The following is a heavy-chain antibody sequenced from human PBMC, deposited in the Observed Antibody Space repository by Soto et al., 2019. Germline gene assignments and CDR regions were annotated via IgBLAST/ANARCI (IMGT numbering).Heavy chain of an antibody. J-gene: IGHJ4*02. CDR2: IKSKTDGGTT. Sequence: GXSLRLSCAASGFTFSNAWINWVDQAPGKGLEWVGRIKSKTDGGTTDYAAPVKGRFTISRDDSKNTLYLQMNSLNNEDTAVYYCTTDRYYDTSGYIGYWGQGTLVTVSS. CDR3: TTDRYYDTSGYIGY. CDR1: GFTFSNAW. V-gene: IGHV3-15*07. D-gene: IGHD3-22*01.